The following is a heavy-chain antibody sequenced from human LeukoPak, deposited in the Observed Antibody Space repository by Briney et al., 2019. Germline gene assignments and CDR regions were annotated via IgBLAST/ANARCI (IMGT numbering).Heavy chain of an antibody. J-gene: IGHJ4*02. D-gene: IGHD5-24*01. CDR3: ARDGRRDGYNYYFDY. Sequence: GGSLRLSCAASGFTFSSYAMRWVRQAPGKGLEWVSYISSSGSTIYYADSEKGRFTISRDNAKNSLYLQMNSLRAEDTAVYYCARDGRRDGYNYYFDYWGQGTLVTVSS. CDR1: GFTFSSYA. CDR2: ISSSGSTI. V-gene: IGHV3-48*04.